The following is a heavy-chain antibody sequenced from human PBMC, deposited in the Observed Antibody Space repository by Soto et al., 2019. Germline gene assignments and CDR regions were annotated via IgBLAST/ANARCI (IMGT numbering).Heavy chain of an antibody. J-gene: IGHJ4*02. Sequence: EVQLVESGGGLVQPGGSLRLSCAASGFTFSSYWMHWVRQAPGKGLVWVSRINPDGSSTSYADSVKGRFTISRDSAKNTLYLLMNSLRAEDTAVYYCARVSVSSYHFDYWGQGTLVTVSS. CDR1: GFTFSSYW. V-gene: IGHV3-74*01. CDR3: ARVSVSSYHFDY. CDR2: INPDGSST. D-gene: IGHD6-6*01.